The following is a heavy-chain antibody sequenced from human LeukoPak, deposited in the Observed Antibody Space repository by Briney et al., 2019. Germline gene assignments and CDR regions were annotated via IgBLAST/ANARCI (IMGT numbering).Heavy chain of an antibody. Sequence: SQTLSLTCTVSCGSISSGSYYWSWIRQPAGKGLEWIGRIYTSGSTNYNPSLKSRVTISVDTSKNQFSLKLSSVTAADTAVYYCARDRMTVVGATGAFDIWGQGTMVTVSS. CDR3: ARDRMTVVGATGAFDI. CDR2: IYTSGST. J-gene: IGHJ3*02. D-gene: IGHD1-26*01. V-gene: IGHV4-61*02. CDR1: CGSISSGSYY.